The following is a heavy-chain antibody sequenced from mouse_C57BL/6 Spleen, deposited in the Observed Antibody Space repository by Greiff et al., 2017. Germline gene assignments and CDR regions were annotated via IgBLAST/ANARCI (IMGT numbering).Heavy chain of an antibody. CDR1: GFTFSSYA. Sequence: DVMLVESGGGLVKPGGSLKLSCAASGFTFSSYAMSWVRQTPEKRLEWVATISDGGSYTYYPDNVKGRFTISRDNAKNNLYLQMSHRKSEDTAMYYCARDRDDYDRNWFAYWGQGTLVTVSA. CDR3: ARDRDDYDRNWFAY. D-gene: IGHD2-4*01. CDR2: ISDGGSYT. J-gene: IGHJ3*01. V-gene: IGHV5-4*01.